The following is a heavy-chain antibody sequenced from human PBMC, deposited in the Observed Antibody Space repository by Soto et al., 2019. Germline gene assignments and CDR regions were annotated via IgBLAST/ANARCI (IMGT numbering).Heavy chain of an antibody. CDR1: GGTFSSDG. V-gene: IGHV1-69*06. CDR3: ARAQGSGYGHNWFDP. J-gene: IGHJ5*02. D-gene: IGHD5-12*01. Sequence: GASVKVSCKASGGTFSSDGISWLRQAPGQGLEWMGGIIPLFGTANYAQKFQGRVIITADKSASTAYMDLSSLRSEDTAVYFCARAQGSGYGHNWFDPWGQGTLVTVSS. CDR2: IIPLFGTA.